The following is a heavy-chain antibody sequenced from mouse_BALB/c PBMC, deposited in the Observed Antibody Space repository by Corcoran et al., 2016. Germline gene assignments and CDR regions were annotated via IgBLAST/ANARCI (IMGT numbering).Heavy chain of an antibody. V-gene: IGHV1-18*01. J-gene: IGHJ2*01. CDR1: GYTFTDYH. Sequence: EVLLQQSGPELVKPGASVKIPCKASGYTFTDYHMDWVKQSPGKSLEWIGDINPNNGGLIYNQKFKGKATLTVDKSSSTAYMELHILTSEDTAIYFCARRDYYGSSPFDYWGQGTTLTVSS. D-gene: IGHD1-1*01. CDR2: INPNNGGL. CDR3: ARRDYYGSSPFDY.